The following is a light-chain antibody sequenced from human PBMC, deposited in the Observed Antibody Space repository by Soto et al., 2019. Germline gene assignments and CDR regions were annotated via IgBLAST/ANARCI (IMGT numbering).Light chain of an antibody. Sequence: QSVLTQPASVSGSPGQSISISCTGTSSDVGGYNYVSWYQHQPGKAPKLVIFDVSGRPSGISNRFSGSKSGNTASLTISGLRPCNETICYCPKYTDFTLKGFVTGTKVRVL. CDR3: PKYTDFTLKG. CDR2: DVS. J-gene: IGLJ1*01. CDR1: SSDVGGYNY. V-gene: IGLV2-14*03.